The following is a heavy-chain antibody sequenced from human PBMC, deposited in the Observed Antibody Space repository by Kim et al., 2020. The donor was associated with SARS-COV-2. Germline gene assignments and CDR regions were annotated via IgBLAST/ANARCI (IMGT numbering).Heavy chain of an antibody. J-gene: IGHJ4*02. V-gene: IGHV5-51*01. Sequence: GESLKISCKGSGYSFTTYWIGWVRQMPGKGLEWMGIISPDDSDTSYSPSFQGQVTISADKYVSTAYLQWNSLQASDTAMYYCARLNIGWVDYWGQGILVTVSS. CDR3: ARLNIGWVDY. CDR2: ISPDDSDT. CDR1: GYSFTTYW. D-gene: IGHD6-19*01.